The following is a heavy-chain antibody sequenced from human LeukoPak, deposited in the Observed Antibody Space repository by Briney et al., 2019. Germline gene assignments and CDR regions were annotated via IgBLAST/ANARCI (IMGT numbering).Heavy chain of an antibody. CDR3: ARAGDFGWLLHF. V-gene: IGHV3-66*01. Sequence: GGSLRLSCAASGFTFSSYAMSWVRQAPGKGLEWVSVIYSGGSTYYADSVKGRFTISRDNSKNTLYLQMNSLRAEDTAVYYCARAGDFGWLLHFWGQGTLVTVSS. CDR1: GFTFSSYA. CDR2: IYSGGST. J-gene: IGHJ4*02. D-gene: IGHD3-10*01.